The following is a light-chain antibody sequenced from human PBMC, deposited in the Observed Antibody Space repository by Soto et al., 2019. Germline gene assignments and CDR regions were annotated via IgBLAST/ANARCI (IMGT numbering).Light chain of an antibody. CDR2: ATS. CDR1: PSFSRY. CDR3: QQYNNWPLT. V-gene: IGKV3-15*01. Sequence: EIVLTQSPATLSLSPGERATLSCRASPSFSRYLAWYQQKPGQAPRLLIFATSTRATGIPARFSGSGSGTEFTLTISSLQSEDFAVYYCQQYNNWPLTFGGGTKVDIK. J-gene: IGKJ4*01.